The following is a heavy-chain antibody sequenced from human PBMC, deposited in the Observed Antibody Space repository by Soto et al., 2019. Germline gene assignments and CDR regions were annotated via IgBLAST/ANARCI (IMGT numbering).Heavy chain of an antibody. CDR3: ASAMTSVGATTKGDY. CDR1: GFTFSTYW. V-gene: IGHV3-74*01. D-gene: IGHD1-26*01. CDR2: ISSDGSVT. J-gene: IGHJ4*02. Sequence: EVQLVESGGGLVQPGWSLRLSCAASGFTFSTYWMHWVRQAPGKGPVWVSRISSDGSVTDYAGSVKGRFTISRDNSRNTLYLQRNSMRAADTAEYYWASAMTSVGATTKGDYWGQGTMVCVSS.